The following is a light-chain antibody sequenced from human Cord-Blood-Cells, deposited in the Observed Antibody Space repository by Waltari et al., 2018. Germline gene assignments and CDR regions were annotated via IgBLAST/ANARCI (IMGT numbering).Light chain of an antibody. J-gene: IGKJ1*01. CDR3: QQYNNWPWK. CDR2: GAS. V-gene: IGKV3D-15*01. CDR1: HGVSSN. Sequence: EIVMTQSPATLSVSPGERGTLSCRASHGVSSNLAWYQQKPGQAPRLLIYGASTRASGIPAWFCCSGSETEFTLTISSLKSEDFAVYYCQQYNNWPWKFDQGTKVDIK.